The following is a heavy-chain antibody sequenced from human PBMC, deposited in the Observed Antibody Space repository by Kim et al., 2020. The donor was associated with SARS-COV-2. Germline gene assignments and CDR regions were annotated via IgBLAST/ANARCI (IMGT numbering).Heavy chain of an antibody. J-gene: IGHJ6*02. CDR3: ARLAYCGGDCYSGDYYYGMDV. V-gene: IGHV4-30-2*01. Sequence: SETLSLTCAVSGGSISSGGYSWSWIRQPPGKGLEWIGYIYHSGSTYYNPSLKSRVTISVDRSKNQFSLKLSSVTAADTAVYYCARLAYCGGDCYSGDYYYGMDVWGQGTTVTVSS. CDR2: IYHSGST. CDR1: GGSISSGGYS. D-gene: IGHD2-21*02.